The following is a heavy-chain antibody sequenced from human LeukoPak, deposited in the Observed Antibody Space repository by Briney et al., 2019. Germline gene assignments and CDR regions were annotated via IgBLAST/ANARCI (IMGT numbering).Heavy chain of an antibody. D-gene: IGHD6-13*01. Sequence: QAGGSLRLSCAASGFTFSSYAMSWVRQAPGKGLEWVSGISGSGGSKYYADSVKGRFTISRDNSKNTLYLQMNSLRAEDTAVYYCAKGTYSSPPPGYFDYWGQGTLVTVSS. CDR1: GFTFSSYA. CDR2: ISGSGGSK. V-gene: IGHV3-23*01. CDR3: AKGTYSSPPPGYFDY. J-gene: IGHJ4*02.